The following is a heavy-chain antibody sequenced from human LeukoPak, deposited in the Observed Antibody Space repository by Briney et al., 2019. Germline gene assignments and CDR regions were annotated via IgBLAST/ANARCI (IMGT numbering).Heavy chain of an antibody. Sequence: ASVKVSCEASGYTFTAYFMHWVRQAPGQGLEWMGWINPHSGGRNYAQKFQGRVTMTRDTSISTAYMELSRLRSDDTAVYYCARGDRYCISTNCSPDYWGQGTLVTVSS. CDR2: INPHSGGR. D-gene: IGHD2-2*01. CDR3: ARGDRYCISTNCSPDY. J-gene: IGHJ4*02. CDR1: GYTFTAYF. V-gene: IGHV1-2*02.